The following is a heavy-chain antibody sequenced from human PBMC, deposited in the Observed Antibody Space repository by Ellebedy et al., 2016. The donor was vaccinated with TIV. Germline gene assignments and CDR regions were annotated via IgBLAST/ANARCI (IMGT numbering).Heavy chain of an antibody. D-gene: IGHD3-16*01. CDR3: AKQGPQGGDYYYYYGMDV. J-gene: IGHJ6*02. CDR1: GFTFDDYA. Sequence: SLKISCAASGFTFDDYAMHWVRQDPGKGPEWVSSISWNSGSIGYADSVKGRFTISRDNAKNSLYLQMNSLRAEDTAAYYCAKQGPQGGDYYYYYGMDVWGQGTTVTVSS. V-gene: IGHV3-9*01. CDR2: ISWNSGSI.